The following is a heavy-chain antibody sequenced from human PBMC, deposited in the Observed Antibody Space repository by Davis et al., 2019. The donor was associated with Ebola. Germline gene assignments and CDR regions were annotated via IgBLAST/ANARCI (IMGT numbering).Heavy chain of an antibody. CDR1: GFTLRRYW. CDR3: AKRDDYGDYDWFDP. D-gene: IGHD4-17*01. V-gene: IGHV3-30*02. CDR2: IRYDGSNK. J-gene: IGHJ5*02. Sequence: PGGSLRLSCAASGFTLRRYWMHWVRQAPGKGLEWVAFIRYDGSNKYYADSVKGRFTISRDNSKNTLYLQMNSLRAEDTAVYYCAKRDDYGDYDWFDPWGQGTLVTVSS.